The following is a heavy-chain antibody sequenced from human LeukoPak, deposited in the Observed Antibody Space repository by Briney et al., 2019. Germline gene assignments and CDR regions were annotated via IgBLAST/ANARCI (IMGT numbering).Heavy chain of an antibody. CDR2: ISYDGSYK. J-gene: IGHJ4*02. Sequence: GGSLRLSCAASGFSFSDAWMSWVRQAPGKGLEWMAVISYDGSYKYYAESVKGRFTISRDNSKNTLYLQMTSLRAEDTALYYCAKGNNAYGTFDYWGQGTLVTVSS. V-gene: IGHV3-30*18. D-gene: IGHD5-12*01. CDR3: AKGNNAYGTFDY. CDR1: GFSFSDAW.